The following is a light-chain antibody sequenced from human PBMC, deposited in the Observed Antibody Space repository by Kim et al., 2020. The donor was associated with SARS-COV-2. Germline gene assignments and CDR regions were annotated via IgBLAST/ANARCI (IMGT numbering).Light chain of an antibody. CDR1: KNFKIH. CDR2: EAA. J-gene: IGKJ5*01. V-gene: IGKV3-11*01. Sequence: PRERTPPPSSANKNFKIHLAGYQQKPAQPPRLLIHEAANRATAIPARFIGSGSCTAFTLTTSSIEPEDFLVYYYHQRDNWPITFGQGTRLEIK. CDR3: HQRDNWPIT.